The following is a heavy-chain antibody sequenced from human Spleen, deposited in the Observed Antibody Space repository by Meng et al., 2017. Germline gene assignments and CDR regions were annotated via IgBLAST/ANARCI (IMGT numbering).Heavy chain of an antibody. CDR2: IYYSGST. CDR3: ARGPTTMAHDFDY. Sequence: LNLQESGPGLVKPSETLSLTCTVSGGSISSSSYYWGWIRQPPGKGLEWIGSIYYSGSTYYNPSLKSRVTISVDTSQNNLSLKLSSVTAADSAVYYCARGPTTMAHDFDYWGQGTLVTVSS. D-gene: IGHD4-11*01. J-gene: IGHJ4*02. CDR1: GGSISSSSYY. V-gene: IGHV4-39*02.